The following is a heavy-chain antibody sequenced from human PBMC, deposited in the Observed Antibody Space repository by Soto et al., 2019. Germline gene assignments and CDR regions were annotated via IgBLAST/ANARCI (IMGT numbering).Heavy chain of an antibody. CDR1: GFSLSTSGMC. D-gene: IGHD6-25*01. CDR3: ARIPATPYYYYGMDV. V-gene: IGHV2-70*01. Sequence: SGPTLVNPTQTLTLTCTFSGFSLSTSGMCVSWIRQPPGKALEWLALIDWDDDKYYSTSLKTRLTISKYTPKNQVVLTMTNMDPVDTATYYCARIPATPYYYYGMDVWGQGTTVTVSS. CDR2: IDWDDDK. J-gene: IGHJ6*02.